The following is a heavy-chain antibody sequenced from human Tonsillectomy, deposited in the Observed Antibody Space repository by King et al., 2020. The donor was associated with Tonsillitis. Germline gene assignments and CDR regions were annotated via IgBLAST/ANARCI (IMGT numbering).Heavy chain of an antibody. CDR1: GFTFSNYA. V-gene: IGHV3-23*03. D-gene: IGHD3-16*02. CDR3: AKGLRLHLGYLSLMYY. Sequence: VQLVESGGGLVQPGGSLRLSCAASGFTFSNYAMNWVRQAPGKGLEWVSVIYSGDSSIYYADSVKGRFTISRDNSKNTLYLQMNSLRAEDTAVYYCAKGLRLHLGYLSLMYYWGQGTLVTVSS. CDR2: IYSGDSSI. J-gene: IGHJ4*02.